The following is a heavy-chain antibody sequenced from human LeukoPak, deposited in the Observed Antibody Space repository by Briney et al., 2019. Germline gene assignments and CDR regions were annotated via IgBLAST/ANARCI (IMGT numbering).Heavy chain of an antibody. CDR2: INHSGST. V-gene: IGHV4-34*01. CDR1: GGSFSGYY. Sequence: SETLSLTCAVYGGSFSGYYWSWIREPPGKGLEWIGEINHSGSTNYNPSLKSRVTISVDTSKNQFSLKLSSETAADTAVYFYARRLMGYAVDYWGQGTRHTVSS. J-gene: IGHJ4*02. CDR3: ARRLMGYAVDY. D-gene: IGHD2-8*01.